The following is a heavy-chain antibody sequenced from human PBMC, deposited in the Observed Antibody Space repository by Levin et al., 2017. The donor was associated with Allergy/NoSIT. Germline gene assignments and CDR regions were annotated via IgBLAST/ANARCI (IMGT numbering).Heavy chain of an antibody. D-gene: IGHD3-3*01. CDR3: ARDLSRITIFGVVIHPSYFDY. CDR1: GFTFSSYW. CDR2: IKQDGSEK. J-gene: IGHJ4*02. Sequence: SCAASGFTFSSYWMSWVRQAPGKGLEWVANIKQDGSEKYYVDSVKGRFTISRDNAKNSLYLQMNSLRAEDTAVYYCARDLSRITIFGVVIHPSYFDYWGQGTLVTVSS. V-gene: IGHV3-7*01.